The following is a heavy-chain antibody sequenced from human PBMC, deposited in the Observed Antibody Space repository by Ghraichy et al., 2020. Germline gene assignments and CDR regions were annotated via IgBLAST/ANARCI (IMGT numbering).Heavy chain of an antibody. CDR1: GGSISSSSYY. D-gene: IGHD6-13*01. CDR3: ARRYSSSWDFDY. Sequence: SETLSLTCTVSGGSISSSSYYWGWIRQPPGKGLEWIGSIYYSGSTYYNPSLKSRVTISVDTSKNQFSLKLSSVTAADTAVYSCARRYSSSWDFDYWGQGTLVTVSS. J-gene: IGHJ4*02. CDR2: IYYSGST. V-gene: IGHV4-39*01.